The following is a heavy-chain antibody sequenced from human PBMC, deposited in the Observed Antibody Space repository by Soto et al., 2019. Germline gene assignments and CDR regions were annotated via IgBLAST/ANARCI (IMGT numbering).Heavy chain of an antibody. CDR3: AAGSWSGYYNWLDP. CDR2: IFQSGST. Sequence: QVQLQESGPGLVKPSGTLSLTCAVSGGSISSSNWWSWVRQPPGKGLEGIGEIFQSGSTNYNPSLRSRVTISIDTSKNQFSLRLSSVTAADTAVYYCAAGSWSGYYNWLDPWGQGTLVTVSS. CDR1: GGSISSSNW. D-gene: IGHD3-3*01. V-gene: IGHV4-4*02. J-gene: IGHJ5*02.